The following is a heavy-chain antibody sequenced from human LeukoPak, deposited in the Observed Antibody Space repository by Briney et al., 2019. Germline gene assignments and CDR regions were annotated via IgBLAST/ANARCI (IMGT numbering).Heavy chain of an antibody. V-gene: IGHV4-34*01. CDR2: INHSGST. CDR3: ARGRVVVVVAATKSRYYYGMDV. CDR1: GGSFSGYY. D-gene: IGHD2-15*01. Sequence: SETLSLTCAVYGGSFSGYYWSWIRQPPGKGLEWIGEINHSGSTNYNPSLKSRVTISVDTSKNQFSLKLSSVTAADTAVYYCARGRVVVVVAATKSRYYYGMDVWGQGTTVTVSS. J-gene: IGHJ6*02.